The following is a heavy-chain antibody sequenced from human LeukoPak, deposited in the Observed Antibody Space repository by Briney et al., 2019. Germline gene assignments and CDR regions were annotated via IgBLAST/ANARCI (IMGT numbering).Heavy chain of an antibody. CDR1: GNSISSGDNY. V-gene: IGHV4-61*02. CDR2: IYTSGST. D-gene: IGHD3-22*01. CDR3: ARDYYDSSGKNWFDP. Sequence: SQTLSLTCTVSGNSISSGDNYWSWIRQPAGKGLEWIGRIYTSGSTNYNPSLKSRVTISGDTSKNQFSLRLSSVTAADTAVYYCARDYYDSSGKNWFDPWGQGTLVTVSS. J-gene: IGHJ5*02.